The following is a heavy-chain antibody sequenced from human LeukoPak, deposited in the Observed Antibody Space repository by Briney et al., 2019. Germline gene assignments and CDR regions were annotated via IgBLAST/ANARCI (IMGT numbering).Heavy chain of an antibody. CDR1: GYTFTSYD. D-gene: IGHD2-21*01. J-gene: IGHJ4*02. CDR2: MNPNRGNT. V-gene: IGHV1-8*01. Sequence: ASVKVSCKASGYTFTSYDINWVRRATGQGLEWMGWMNPNRGNTGYAQKFQGRVTMTRNTSISTAYMELSSLRSEDTAVYYCARGTKLWSVAVDYWGQGTLVTVSS. CDR3: ARGTKLWSVAVDY.